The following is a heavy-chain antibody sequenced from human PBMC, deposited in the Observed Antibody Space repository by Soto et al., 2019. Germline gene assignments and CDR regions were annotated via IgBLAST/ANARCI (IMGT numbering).Heavy chain of an antibody. CDR2: ISYDGSNK. CDR3: AKLQFKYDSSGYFDY. V-gene: IGHV3-30*18. J-gene: IGHJ4*02. D-gene: IGHD3-22*01. CDR1: GFTFSSYG. Sequence: PVGSLRLSCAASGFTFSSYGMHWVRQAPGKGLEWVAVISYDGSNKYYADSVKGRFTISRDNSKNTLYLQMNSLRAEDTAVYYCAKLQFKYDSSGYFDYWGQGTLVTVSS.